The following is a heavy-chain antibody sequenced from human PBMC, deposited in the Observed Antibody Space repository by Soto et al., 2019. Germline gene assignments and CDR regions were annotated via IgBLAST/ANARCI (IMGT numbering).Heavy chain of an antibody. CDR3: ARTKAVPNTLRSGYFFDY. CDR1: GGSVSDKTYY. Sequence: SETLSLTCSVSGGSVSDKTYYWSWIRQPPGKRLEWIGYVYYSGTTNYNPSLKSRVTISVDMSKNRFSLRLSSVTTAAPALYYCARTKAVPNTLRSGYFFDYWGQGTPVTVSS. J-gene: IGHJ4*02. CDR2: VYYSGTT. V-gene: IGHV4-61*01. D-gene: IGHD2-15*01.